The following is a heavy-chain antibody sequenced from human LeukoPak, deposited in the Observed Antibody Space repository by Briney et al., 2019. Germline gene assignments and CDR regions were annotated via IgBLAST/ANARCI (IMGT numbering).Heavy chain of an antibody. Sequence: PRGSLRLSCAISGFNFDRYTIHWVRQAPGKGLEWVSLAGWAGGTTFYSDSVRGRFTISRDSGRKSVYLQMNSLTTDDTAFYFCAKELDTMFFDYWGQGALVTVSS. CDR2: AGWAGGTT. CDR3: AKELDTMFFDY. CDR1: GFNFDRYT. J-gene: IGHJ4*02. D-gene: IGHD3-10*02. V-gene: IGHV3-43*01.